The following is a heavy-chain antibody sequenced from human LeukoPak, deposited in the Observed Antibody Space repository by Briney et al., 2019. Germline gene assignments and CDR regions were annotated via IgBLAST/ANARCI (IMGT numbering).Heavy chain of an antibody. V-gene: IGHV3-7*01. D-gene: IGHD6-13*01. Sequence: GGSLRLSCAASGFTFSSYSMDWVRQAPGKGLEWVANIKQDGSEKYYVDSVKGRFTISRDNAKNSLYLQMNSLRAEDTAVYYCARDYEIAAAAFFDYWGQGTLVTVSS. CDR1: GFTFSSYS. J-gene: IGHJ4*02. CDR2: IKQDGSEK. CDR3: ARDYEIAAAAFFDY.